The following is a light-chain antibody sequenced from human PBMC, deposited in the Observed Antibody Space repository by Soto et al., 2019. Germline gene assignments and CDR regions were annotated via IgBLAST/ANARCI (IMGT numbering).Light chain of an antibody. CDR1: QSVNNNY. CDR2: RAS. Sequence: EIVLPQSPGTLSLSPGERATLSCRASQSVNNNYLAWYQQIPGQAPSLLIYRASSRATGIPDRFSGSGSGTDFTLTISRLEPEDFAVYYCQHYVDTPLTFGGGTKVEI. J-gene: IGKJ4*01. V-gene: IGKV3-20*01. CDR3: QHYVDTPLT.